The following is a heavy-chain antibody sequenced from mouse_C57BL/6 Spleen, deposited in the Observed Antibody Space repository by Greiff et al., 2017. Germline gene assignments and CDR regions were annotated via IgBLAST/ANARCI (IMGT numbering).Heavy chain of an antibody. CDR1: GYTFTSYW. CDR3: ARRYDYDEQDAMDD. Sequence: QVQLQQPGAELVKPGASVKMSCKASGYTFTSYWITWVKQRPGQGLEWIGDIYPGSGSTNYNEKFKSKATLTVDTSSSTAYMQLSSLTSEDSAVYYCARRYDYDEQDAMDDWGQGTSVTVSS. D-gene: IGHD2-4*01. J-gene: IGHJ4*01. CDR2: IYPGSGST. V-gene: IGHV1-55*01.